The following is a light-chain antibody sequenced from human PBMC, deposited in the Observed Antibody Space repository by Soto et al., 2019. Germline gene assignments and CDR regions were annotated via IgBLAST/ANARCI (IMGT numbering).Light chain of an antibody. Sequence: DIQMTQSPSSLSGSVGDRVTITCRASESISRHLNWYQQKPGKAPKLLIYAASSLQNGVPSRFRGGGAGTAFTLTISNLQPEDFATFYCQQNYTTLSITFGQGTRLDIK. CDR3: QQNYTTLSIT. V-gene: IGKV1-39*01. J-gene: IGKJ5*01. CDR2: AAS. CDR1: ESISRH.